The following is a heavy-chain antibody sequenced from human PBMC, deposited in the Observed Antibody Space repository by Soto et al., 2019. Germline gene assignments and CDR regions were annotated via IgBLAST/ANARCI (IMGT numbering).Heavy chain of an antibody. V-gene: IGHV3-23*01. CDR3: AKAIHEFWGSYRQGY. CDR2: ISGSGGST. Sequence: GGSLRLSCAASGFTFSSYAMSWVRQAPGKGLEWVSAISGSGGSTYYADSVKGRFTISRDNSKNTLYLQMNSLRAEDTAVYYCAKAIHEFWGSYRQGYWGQGTLVTVSS. D-gene: IGHD3-16*02. CDR1: GFTFSSYA. J-gene: IGHJ4*02.